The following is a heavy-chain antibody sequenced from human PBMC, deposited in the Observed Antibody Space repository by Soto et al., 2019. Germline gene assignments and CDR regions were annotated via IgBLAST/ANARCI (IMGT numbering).Heavy chain of an antibody. CDR1: RFTFTPYY. CDR3: ARDYPGGKNFDY. V-gene: IGHV1-46*01. Sequence: ASVNFSCKASRFTFTPYYLHWVRQARGQGLEWVGIINPNGGRTTYAQKFQGRLTMSADTSTTTVYMELSSLRSEDTAIYYCARDYPGGKNFDYWGQGTLVTVSS. J-gene: IGHJ4*02. CDR2: INPNGGRT. D-gene: IGHD2-15*01.